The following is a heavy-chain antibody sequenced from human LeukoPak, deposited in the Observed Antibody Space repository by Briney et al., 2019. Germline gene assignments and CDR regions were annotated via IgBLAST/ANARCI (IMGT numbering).Heavy chain of an antibody. Sequence: SETLSLTCTVSGGSISSSSYYWGWIRQPPGKGLEWIGSIYYSGSTYHNPSLKSRVTISVDTSKNQFPLKLSSVTAADTAVYYCARSPDPYIVVVPAATDAFDIWGQGTMVTVS. CDR3: ARSPDPYIVVVPAATDAFDI. CDR2: IYYSGST. CDR1: GGSISSSSYY. J-gene: IGHJ3*02. D-gene: IGHD2-2*01. V-gene: IGHV4-39*01.